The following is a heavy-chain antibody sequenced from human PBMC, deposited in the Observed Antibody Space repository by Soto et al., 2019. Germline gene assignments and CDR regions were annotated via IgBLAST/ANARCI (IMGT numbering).Heavy chain of an antibody. V-gene: IGHV5-51*01. Sequence: RGESLKISCEVSGYTFTNYWIAWVRQMPGKGLEWMGIIYPGDSESRYSPSFEGQVTISADKSISTAYLRWSSLKASDTAMYYCARSPFFGHTGNFDYWGQGTLVTVSS. D-gene: IGHD3-3*01. J-gene: IGHJ4*02. CDR2: IYPGDSES. CDR3: ARSPFFGHTGNFDY. CDR1: GYTFTNYW.